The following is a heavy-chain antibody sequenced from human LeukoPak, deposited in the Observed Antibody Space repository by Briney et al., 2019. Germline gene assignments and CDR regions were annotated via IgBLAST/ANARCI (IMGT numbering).Heavy chain of an antibody. CDR2: IYHSGST. CDR1: GGSISSYY. CDR3: ARHPDSSGWYEPFDY. J-gene: IGHJ4*02. D-gene: IGHD6-19*01. V-gene: IGHV4-59*01. Sequence: ASETLSLTCTVSGGSISSYYWSWIRQPPGKGLEWIGYIYHSGSTNYNPSLKSRVTISVDTSKNQFSLKLSSVTAADTAVYYCARHPDSSGWYEPFDYWGQGTLVTVSS.